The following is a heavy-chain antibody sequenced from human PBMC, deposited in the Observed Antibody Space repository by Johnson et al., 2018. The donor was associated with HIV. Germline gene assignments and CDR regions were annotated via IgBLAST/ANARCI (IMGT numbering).Heavy chain of an antibody. CDR1: GFTFSRYW. CDR2: FNTDGSTT. CDR3: AKELALYSSGYGGDAFDI. Sequence: MLLVESGGGLVQPGGSLRLSCAASGFTFSRYWMHWVRQAPGKGLVWVSHFNTDGSTTSYADSVKGRFTISRDNAKNTLFLHIHSLRAEDTAVYYCAKELALYSSGYGGDAFDIWGQGTMVTVSS. V-gene: IGHV3-74*01. J-gene: IGHJ3*02. D-gene: IGHD6-19*01.